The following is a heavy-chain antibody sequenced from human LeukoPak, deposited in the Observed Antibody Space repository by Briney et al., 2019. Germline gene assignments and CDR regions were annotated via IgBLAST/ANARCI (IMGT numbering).Heavy chain of an antibody. CDR3: ARDNWVDC. J-gene: IGHJ5*01. CDR2: IDTSSTTM. Sequence: GGSLRLSCAASGLTFSKYSMTWVRRAPGEGLEWVSFIDTSSTTMYYTDSVKGRFTISRDNAKNSLYLQMNSLKVEDTAIYYCARDNWVDCWGQGTLVTVSS. CDR1: GLTFSKYS. V-gene: IGHV3-48*04.